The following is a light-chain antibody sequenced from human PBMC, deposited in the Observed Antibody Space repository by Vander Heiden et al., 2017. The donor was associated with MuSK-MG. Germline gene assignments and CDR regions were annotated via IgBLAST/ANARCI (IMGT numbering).Light chain of an antibody. Sequence: QSALPQPASVSGSPGQSITISCTGASGDVWNYNLVSWYQQHPGKAPKLMIYEVTKRPSGVSNRFSGSKSGNTASLTISGLQAEDEADYYCCSYAGSSTVIFGGGTKLTVL. J-gene: IGLJ2*01. V-gene: IGLV2-23*02. CDR3: CSYAGSSTVI. CDR1: SGDVWNYNL. CDR2: EVT.